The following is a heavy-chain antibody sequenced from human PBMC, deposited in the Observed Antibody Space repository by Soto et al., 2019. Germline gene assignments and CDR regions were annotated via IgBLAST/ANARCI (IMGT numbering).Heavy chain of an antibody. Sequence: QVQLVQSGAEVKKPGSSVKVSCKASGGALSSYTISWVRQAPGQGLEWMGRIIPILGIANYAQKFQGRVTITADKSTSTAYMELSSLRSEDTAVYYCARDGVAEGNYYYYYMGVWGKGTTVTVSS. CDR3: ARDGVAEGNYYYYYMGV. CDR1: GGALSSYT. V-gene: IGHV1-69*08. CDR2: IIPILGIA. J-gene: IGHJ6*03.